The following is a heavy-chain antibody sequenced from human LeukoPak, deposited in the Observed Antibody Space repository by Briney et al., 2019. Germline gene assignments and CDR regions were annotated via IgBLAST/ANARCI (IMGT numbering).Heavy chain of an antibody. CDR1: GFTFSHYW. CDR3: ARGAAYCSSSTCYDYYYMDV. J-gene: IGHJ6*03. CDR2: IKQDGGEK. D-gene: IGHD2-2*01. Sequence: GRSLRLSCAASGFTFSHYWMTWVRQGPGKGLEWVANIKQDGGEKYYVDSVKGRFTISRDNAKNSLYLQMNSLRVEDTAVYYCARGAAYCSSSTCYDYYYMDVWGKGTTVTVSS. V-gene: IGHV3-7*01.